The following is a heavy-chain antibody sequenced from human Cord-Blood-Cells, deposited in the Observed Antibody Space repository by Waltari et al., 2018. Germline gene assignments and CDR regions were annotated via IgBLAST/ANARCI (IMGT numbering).Heavy chain of an antibody. J-gene: IGHJ2*01. CDR2: INPNSGGT. CDR1: GYTFTGYY. CDR3: ASTSNWVFNWYFDL. V-gene: IGHV1-2*06. D-gene: IGHD7-27*01. Sequence: QVQLVQSGAEVKKPGASVKVSCKASGYTFTGYYMHWVRQAPGQGLEWMGRINPNSGGTNYAQKFQGRVTMTRDTSISTAYMELSRLGSDDAAVYYCASTSNWVFNWYFDLWGRGTLVTVSS.